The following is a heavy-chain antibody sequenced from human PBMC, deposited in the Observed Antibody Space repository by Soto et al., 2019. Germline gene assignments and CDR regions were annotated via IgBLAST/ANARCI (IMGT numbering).Heavy chain of an antibody. CDR2: IYPGDSDT. Sequence: EVQLVQSGAEVKKPGESLRISCKGSGYTFSNYWIGWVRQMPGKGLEWMGIIYPGDSDTRYSPSFQGQVTISADKSIGTAYLQWGSLRASDTAIYYCARRYVDTPYFDYWGQGTLVTVSS. J-gene: IGHJ4*02. V-gene: IGHV5-51*01. CDR1: GYTFSNYW. CDR3: ARRYVDTPYFDY. D-gene: IGHD5-18*01.